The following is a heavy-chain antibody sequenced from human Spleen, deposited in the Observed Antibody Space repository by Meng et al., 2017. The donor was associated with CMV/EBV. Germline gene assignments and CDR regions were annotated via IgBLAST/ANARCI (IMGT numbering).Heavy chain of an antibody. J-gene: IGHJ4*02. CDR3: ARELGLAAIS. V-gene: IGHV4-30-4*08. CDR1: VSPGSGGELF. CDR2: IYPTGTT. Sequence: VQLRGSSPSLVNRCAALPFTCNVSVSPGSGGELFWNWIRQPPGKGREWSGSIYPTGTTHYNPSLNSRVTISLVTPRNHFSLRLRTVAVADTAVYYCARELGLAAISWGQGTLVTVSS. D-gene: IGHD5-18*01.